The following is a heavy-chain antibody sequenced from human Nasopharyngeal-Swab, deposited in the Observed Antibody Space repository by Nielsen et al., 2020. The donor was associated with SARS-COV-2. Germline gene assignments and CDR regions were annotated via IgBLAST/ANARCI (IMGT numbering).Heavy chain of an antibody. CDR3: ATYGGNSGGGY. J-gene: IGHJ4*02. CDR1: GFTFSSYA. Sequence: GESLKISCAASGFTFSSYAMSWVRQAPGKGLEWVANIKQDGSEKYYMDSVKGRFTISRDNAKNSLDLQMNSLRDEDTAIYYCATYGGNSGGGYWGQGTLVTVSS. D-gene: IGHD4-23*01. CDR2: IKQDGSEK. V-gene: IGHV3-7*01.